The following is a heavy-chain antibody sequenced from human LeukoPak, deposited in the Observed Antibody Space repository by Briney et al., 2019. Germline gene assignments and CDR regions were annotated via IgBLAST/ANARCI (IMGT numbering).Heavy chain of an antibody. D-gene: IGHD6-19*01. CDR3: ARLGVAGHYYYYMDV. V-gene: IGHV4-38-2*02. Sequence: SETLSLTCTVSGYSISSGYYWGWIRQPPGKGLEWIGSIYHSGSTYYNPSLKSRVTISVDTSKNQFSLKLSSVTAADTAVYYCARLGVAGHYYYYMDVWGKGTTVTISS. J-gene: IGHJ6*03. CDR2: IYHSGST. CDR1: GYSISSGYY.